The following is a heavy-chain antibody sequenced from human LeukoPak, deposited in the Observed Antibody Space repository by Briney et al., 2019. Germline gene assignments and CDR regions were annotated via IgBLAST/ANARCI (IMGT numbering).Heavy chain of an antibody. Sequence: ASVKVSRKVSGYTLTELSMHWVRQAPGKGLEWMGGFDPEDGETIYAQKFQGRVTMTEDTSTDTAYMELSSLRSEDTAVYYCATFFYTSWYRPLIVDYWGQGTLVTVSS. CDR1: GYTLTELS. J-gene: IGHJ4*02. D-gene: IGHD6-13*01. V-gene: IGHV1-24*01. CDR3: ATFFYTSWYRPLIVDY. CDR2: FDPEDGET.